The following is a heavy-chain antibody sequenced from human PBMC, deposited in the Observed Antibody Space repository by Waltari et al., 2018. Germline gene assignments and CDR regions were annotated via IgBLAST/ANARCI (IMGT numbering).Heavy chain of an antibody. CDR1: GYTFTGYY. V-gene: IGHV1-2*02. J-gene: IGHJ4*02. Sequence: QVQLVQSGAEVKKPGASVKVSCKASGYTFTGYYMHWVRQAPGQGLEWMGWINPNSGGTNYAQKFQGRVTMTRDTSISTAYMELSRLRSDDTAVYYCARDQRITIFGVVTNRWDYWGQGTLVTVSS. CDR2: INPNSGGT. D-gene: IGHD3-3*01. CDR3: ARDQRITIFGVVTNRWDY.